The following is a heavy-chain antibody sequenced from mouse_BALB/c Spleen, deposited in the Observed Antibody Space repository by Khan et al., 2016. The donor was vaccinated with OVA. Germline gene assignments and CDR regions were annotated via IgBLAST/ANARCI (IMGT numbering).Heavy chain of an antibody. J-gene: IGHJ4*01. D-gene: IGHD2-10*01. CDR3: ARPPYFSDTLGH. CDR2: INTYTGEP. Sequence: QIQLVQSGPELKKPGETVKISCKASGYTFTNYGMNWVKQSPGKAVKWMGWINTYTGEPTYADEFKGRFAFSLETSASTAYLQINNLKNEDTATYFGARPPYFSDTLGHWGQGTSVTVSS. V-gene: IGHV9-3-1*01. CDR1: GYTFTNYG.